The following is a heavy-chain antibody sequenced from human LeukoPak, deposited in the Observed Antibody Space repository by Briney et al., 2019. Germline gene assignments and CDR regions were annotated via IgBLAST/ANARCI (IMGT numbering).Heavy chain of an antibody. D-gene: IGHD6-19*01. CDR2: IKEDGSVI. V-gene: IGHV3-7*01. J-gene: IGHJ6*02. CDR3: ARDRVGGWYYYGMDV. CDR1: GFTFSNYW. Sequence: GGSLRLSCFGSGFTFSNYWMTWLRQAPGEGLEWVANIKEDGSVIYYADSVRGRFTISRDNAKNTLYLQMNSLRAEDTAVYYCARDRVGGWYYYGMDVWGQGTTVTVSS.